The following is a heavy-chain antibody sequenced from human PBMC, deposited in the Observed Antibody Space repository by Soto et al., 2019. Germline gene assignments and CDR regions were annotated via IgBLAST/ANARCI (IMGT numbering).Heavy chain of an antibody. CDR1: GFTFAHAC. D-gene: IGHD6-13*01. CDR3: NTGDSSTWYGHYYFDY. V-gene: IGHV3-15*01. Sequence: EVQLVESGGGLVKPGGSLRLSCAASGFTFAHACMTWVRQAPGKGLEWVGRIQTNTDAETTDYAAPVKGRFSISRDDSHNTLFLQMNSLKPEDSAVYYCNTGDSSTWYGHYYFDYWGQGTVVSVSS. CDR2: IQTNTDAETT. J-gene: IGHJ4*02.